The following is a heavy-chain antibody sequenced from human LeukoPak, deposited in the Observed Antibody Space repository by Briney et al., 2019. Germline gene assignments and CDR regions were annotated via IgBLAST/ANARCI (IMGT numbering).Heavy chain of an antibody. V-gene: IGHV3-30*04. CDR3: ARAVADWFDP. CDR2: ISYDGSNK. CDR1: GFTFSSYA. J-gene: IGHJ5*02. Sequence: GGSLRLSCAASGFTFSSYAMHWVRQAPGKGLEWVAVISYDGSNKYYADSVKGRFTISRDNPKNTLYLQMNSLRAEDTAVYYCARAVADWFDPWGQGTLVTVSS. D-gene: IGHD6-19*01.